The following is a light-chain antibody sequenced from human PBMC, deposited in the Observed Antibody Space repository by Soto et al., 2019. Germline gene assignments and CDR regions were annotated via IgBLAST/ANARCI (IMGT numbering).Light chain of an antibody. Sequence: QSVLTQPPSVSGAPGQRVTISCTGSSYNIGAGYDVHWYQQLPGTAPKLLIYGNSNRPSGVPDRFSGSKSGTSASPAITGLQAEDEPDYYCQSYDSSLRVVGGGTQLTVL. V-gene: IGLV1-40*01. CDR2: GNS. CDR3: QSYDSSLRV. CDR1: SYNIGAGYD. J-gene: IGLJ2*01.